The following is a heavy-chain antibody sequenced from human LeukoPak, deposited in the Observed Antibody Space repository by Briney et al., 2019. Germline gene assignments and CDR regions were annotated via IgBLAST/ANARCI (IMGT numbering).Heavy chain of an antibody. CDR3: TSDYYDSSGYYHDAFDI. CDR2: INSDGSRT. Sequence: GGSLRLSCAASGFSFSSYWMHWVRQAPGKGLVWVSRINSDGSRTSYADSVKGRFTISRDNAKNTLYVQMNSLRAEDTAVYYCTSDYYDSSGYYHDAFDIWGQGTMVTVSS. CDR1: GFSFSSYW. V-gene: IGHV3-74*01. J-gene: IGHJ3*02. D-gene: IGHD3-22*01.